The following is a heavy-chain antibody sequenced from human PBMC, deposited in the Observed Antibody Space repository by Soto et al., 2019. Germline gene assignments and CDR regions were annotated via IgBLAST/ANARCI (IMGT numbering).Heavy chain of an antibody. J-gene: IGHJ4*02. CDR2: LSSDGFGA. D-gene: IGHD3-16*01. V-gene: IGHV3-74*03. CDR1: GFSLSPYW. Sequence: EVHLEESGGGLVQPRGSLRLSCAASGFSLSPYWMHWVRQVPGRGLEWVARLSSDGFGAAYADSVKGRFFISRDIARNTLSLQMNSLRADDTAVYYCARDLGGPDYWGRGTSVIVSS. CDR3: ARDLGGPDY.